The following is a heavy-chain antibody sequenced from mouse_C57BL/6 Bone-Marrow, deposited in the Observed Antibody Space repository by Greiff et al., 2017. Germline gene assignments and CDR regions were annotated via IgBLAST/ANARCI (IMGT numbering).Heavy chain of an antibody. Sequence: QVQLQQPGAELVRPGSSVKLSCKASGYTFTSYWMDWVKQRPGQGLEWIGNIYPSDSETHYNQKFKDKATLTVDKSSSTAYMQLSSLTSEDSAVYYFARGGTTVVYWYFDVWGTGTTVTVSS. D-gene: IGHD1-1*01. CDR2: IYPSDSET. CDR1: GYTFTSYW. CDR3: ARGGTTVVYWYFDV. J-gene: IGHJ1*03. V-gene: IGHV1-61*01.